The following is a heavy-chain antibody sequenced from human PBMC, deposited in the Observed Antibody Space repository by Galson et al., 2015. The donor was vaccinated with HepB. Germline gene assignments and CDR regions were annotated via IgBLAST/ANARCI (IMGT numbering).Heavy chain of an antibody. CDR2: INHSGTT. V-gene: IGHV4-34*01. Sequence: ETLSLTCAVYGGPFGGYYWSWIRQPPGKGLEWIGEINHSGTTNYNPSLKSRVTISADTSKNPFSLRLSSVTAADTAVYYCARGPLRYYEWLPFDFWGQGTLVTVSS. CDR3: ARGPLRYYEWLPFDF. D-gene: IGHD3-9*01. J-gene: IGHJ4*02. CDR1: GGPFGGYY.